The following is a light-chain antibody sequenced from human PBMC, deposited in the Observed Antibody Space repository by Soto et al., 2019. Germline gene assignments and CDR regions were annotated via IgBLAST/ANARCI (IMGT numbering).Light chain of an antibody. CDR1: QDIRNE. CDR2: GTS. J-gene: IGKJ1*01. CDR3: LQDRSYPRT. V-gene: IGKV1-6*01. Sequence: ALQMTQSPSSLSASVGDRVTITCRASQDIRNELGWYQQRPGKAPKALIYGTSNLQSGVPSRFSGSGFGTDFTLTISSLQPEDFATYYCLQDRSYPRTFGQGTKVERK.